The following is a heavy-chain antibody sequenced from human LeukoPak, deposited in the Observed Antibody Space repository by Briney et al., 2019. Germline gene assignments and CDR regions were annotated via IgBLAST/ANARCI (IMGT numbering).Heavy chain of an antibody. D-gene: IGHD3-3*01. V-gene: IGHV4-34*01. CDR1: GGSFSGYY. CDR3: ARSRPNFWSGYYFDY. Sequence: SETLSLTCAVYGGSFSGYYWSWIRQPPGKGLEWIGEINHSGGTNYNPSLKSRVTISVDTSKNQFPLKLSSVTAADTAVYYCARSRPNFWSGYYFDYWGQGTLVTVSS. J-gene: IGHJ4*02. CDR2: INHSGGT.